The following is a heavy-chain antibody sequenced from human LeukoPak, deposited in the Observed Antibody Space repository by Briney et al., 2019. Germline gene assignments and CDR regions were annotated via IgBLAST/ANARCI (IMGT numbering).Heavy chain of an antibody. Sequence: PSQTLSLTCTVSGGSISSGSYYWSWIRQPAGKGLEWIGRIYTSGSTNYNPSLKSRVTISVDTSKNQFSLKLSSVTAADTAVYYCARVKGYCTSGVCYSPGGDYWGQGTLVTVSS. D-gene: IGHD2-8*01. CDR2: IYTSGST. CDR3: ARVKGYCTSGVCYSPGGDY. CDR1: GGSISSGSYY. V-gene: IGHV4-61*02. J-gene: IGHJ4*02.